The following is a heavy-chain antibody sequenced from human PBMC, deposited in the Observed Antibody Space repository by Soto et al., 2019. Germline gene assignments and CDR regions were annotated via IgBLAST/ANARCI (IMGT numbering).Heavy chain of an antibody. J-gene: IGHJ4*02. V-gene: IGHV3-73*02. CDR1: GFTFSGSA. CDR2: IRSKVNSYAT. CDR3: TSGNSGVY. Sequence: EVQLVESGGGLVQTGGSLTLSCAASGFTFSGSAMHWVRQASGKGLEWVGRIRSKVNSYATAYAASVKGRCTISRDDSKNTAYLQMNSLKTEDTAVYYCTSGNSGVYWGQGTLVTVSS. D-gene: IGHD2-21*01.